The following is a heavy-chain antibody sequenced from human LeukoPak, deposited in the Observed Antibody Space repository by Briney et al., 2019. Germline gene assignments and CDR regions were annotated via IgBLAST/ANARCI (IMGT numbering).Heavy chain of an antibody. J-gene: IGHJ4*02. CDR3: ARDPPDYDFWSGADFDY. V-gene: IGHV3-21*01. Sequence: PGGSLRLSCAASGFTFSSYSMNWVRQAPGKGLEWVSSISSSSSYIYYADSVKGRFTISRDNAKNSLYLQMNSLRAEDTAVYYCARDPPDYDFWSGADFDYWGQGTLVTVSS. CDR2: ISSSSSYI. D-gene: IGHD3-3*01. CDR1: GFTFSSYS.